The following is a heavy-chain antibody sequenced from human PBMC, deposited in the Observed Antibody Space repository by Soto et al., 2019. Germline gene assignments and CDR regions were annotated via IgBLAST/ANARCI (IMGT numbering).Heavy chain of an antibody. CDR3: ARDLIIAAAGKYYYYYYGMDV. Sequence: SVKVTCKASGGTFSSYAISWVRQAPGQGLEWMGGIIPIFGTANYAQKFQGRVTITADKSTSTAYMELSSLRSEDTAVYYCARDLIIAAAGKYYYYYYGMDVWGQGTTVTVSS. D-gene: IGHD6-13*01. CDR1: GGTFSSYA. V-gene: IGHV1-69*06. J-gene: IGHJ6*02. CDR2: IIPIFGTA.